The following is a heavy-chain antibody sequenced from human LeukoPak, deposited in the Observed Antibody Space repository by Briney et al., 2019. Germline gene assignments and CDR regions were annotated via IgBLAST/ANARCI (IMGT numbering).Heavy chain of an antibody. CDR1: GFTFSNYA. J-gene: IGHJ4*02. Sequence: GGSLRLSCAASGFTFSNYAMSWVRRAPWKGLEWVSAITGGGDNTYYADSVKGRFTISRDNSKSTLYLQMNSLGAEDTAVYYCARERKSSTSMDYWGQGTLVTVSS. CDR3: ARERKSSTSMDY. D-gene: IGHD2-2*01. CDR2: ITGGGDNT. V-gene: IGHV3-23*01.